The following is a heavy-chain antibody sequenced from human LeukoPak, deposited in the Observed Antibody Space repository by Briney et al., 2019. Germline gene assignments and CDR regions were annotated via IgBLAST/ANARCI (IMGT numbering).Heavy chain of an antibody. CDR2: IYYSGST. J-gene: IGHJ6*03. D-gene: IGHD4-11*01. CDR1: GGSISRHY. CDR3: ARGEDYSNYGSSYYYMDV. Sequence: SETLSLTCTVSGGSISRHYWSWIRQPPGKGLERIGYIYYSGSTNYNPSLKSPVTISVDTSKNQFSLKLSSVTAADTAVYYCARGEDYSNYGSSYYYMDVWGKGTTVTVSS. V-gene: IGHV4-59*11.